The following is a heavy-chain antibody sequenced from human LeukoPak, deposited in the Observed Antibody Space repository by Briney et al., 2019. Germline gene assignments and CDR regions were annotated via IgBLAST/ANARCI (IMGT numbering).Heavy chain of an antibody. V-gene: IGHV3-33*01. CDR1: GFTSSSYG. D-gene: IGHD6-13*01. Sequence: PGGSLRLSCAASGFTSSSYGMHWVRQAPGKGLEWVAVIWYDGSNKYYADSVKGRFTISRDNSKNTLYLQMNSLRAEDTAVYYCARERIAAPNWFDPWGQGTLVTVSS. CDR2: IWYDGSNK. CDR3: ARERIAAPNWFDP. J-gene: IGHJ5*02.